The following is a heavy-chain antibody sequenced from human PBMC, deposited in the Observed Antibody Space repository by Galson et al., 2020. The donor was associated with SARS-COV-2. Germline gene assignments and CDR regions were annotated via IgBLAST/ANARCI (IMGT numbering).Heavy chain of an antibody. CDR2: ISGGGGTT. D-gene: IGHD3-22*01. CDR1: GFTFNNYA. Sequence: GESLKISCAVPGFTFNNYAMTWVRQAPGKGLECVSIISGGGGTTYYADSVKGRFTISRDNSKNTLYLQMNSLRVEDTAVYYCARSYDSSGYDAFDIWGQGTMVTVSS. J-gene: IGHJ3*02. V-gene: IGHV3-23*01. CDR3: ARSYDSSGYDAFDI.